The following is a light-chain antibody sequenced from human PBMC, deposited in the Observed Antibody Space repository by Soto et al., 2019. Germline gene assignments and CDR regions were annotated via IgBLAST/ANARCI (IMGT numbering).Light chain of an antibody. CDR1: QSVSSSY. CDR2: GAS. Sequence: EIVLTQSPGTLSLSPGERATLSCRASQSVSSSYLAWYQQKPGQAPRLLIYGASNRASGIPDRFSDSGSGTDFTLNIDRLEPEDFAVYHCQQYATSPPTFGGGTKVEI. V-gene: IGKV3-20*01. J-gene: IGKJ4*01. CDR3: QQYATSPPT.